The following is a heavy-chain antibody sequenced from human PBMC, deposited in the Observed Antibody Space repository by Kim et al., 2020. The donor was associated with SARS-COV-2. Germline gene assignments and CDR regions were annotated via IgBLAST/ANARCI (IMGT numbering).Heavy chain of an antibody. V-gene: IGHV3-23*01. D-gene: IGHD3-22*01. CDR3: AKDDSSGYDAFEI. J-gene: IGHJ3*02. Sequence: YTDSVKDRFTITRDNSKNTLHLKMNSLRAEDTAVYYCAKDDSSGYDAFEIWGQGTMVPVSS.